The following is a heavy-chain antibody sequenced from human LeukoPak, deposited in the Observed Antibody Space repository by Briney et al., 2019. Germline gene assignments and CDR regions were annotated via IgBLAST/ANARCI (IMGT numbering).Heavy chain of an antibody. D-gene: IGHD4-11*01. CDR2: IYYSGST. CDR3: ARVGPYSNGLDS. J-gene: IGHJ5*01. Sequence: SETLSLTCTVSGGSISNYYWGWIRQPPGKGLEWIGCIYYSGSTNYNPSLKSRVTMSVDTSKNQFSLNLRSVTAADTAVYYCARVGPYSNGLDSWGQGTLVTVSS. V-gene: IGHV4-59*01. CDR1: GGSISNYY.